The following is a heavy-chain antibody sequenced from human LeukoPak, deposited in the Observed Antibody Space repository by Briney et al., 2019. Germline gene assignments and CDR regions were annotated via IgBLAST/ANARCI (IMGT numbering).Heavy chain of an antibody. J-gene: IGHJ5*02. V-gene: IGHV4-34*01. CDR2: INHSGST. Sequence: PSETLSLTCAVYGGSFSGYYWSWIRQPPGKGLEWIGEINHSGSTNYNPSLKNRVIISVDTSKNQFSLKLSSVTAADTAGYYCARGGGLGFGDARLDPWGQGTLVTVSS. D-gene: IGHD3-10*01. CDR1: GGSFSGYY. CDR3: ARGGGLGFGDARLDP.